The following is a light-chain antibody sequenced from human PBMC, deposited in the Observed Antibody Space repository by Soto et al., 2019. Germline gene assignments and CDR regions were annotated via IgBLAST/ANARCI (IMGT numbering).Light chain of an antibody. CDR2: DAS. CDR1: QSVSSY. CDR3: QQYVSLPIT. J-gene: IGKJ5*01. V-gene: IGKV3-11*01. Sequence: EFVLTQSPATLSLCPGERATLSCRASQSVSSYLAWYQQKPGQAPRLLIYDASNRATGIPARFSGTGSGTDFTLTINNLEPEDFAVYYCQQYVSLPITFGQGTRLEI.